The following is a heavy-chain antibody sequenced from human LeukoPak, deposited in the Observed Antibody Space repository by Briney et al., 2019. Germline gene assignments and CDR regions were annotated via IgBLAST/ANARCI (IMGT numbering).Heavy chain of an antibody. CDR1: GGSVSSGSYY. D-gene: IGHD5-24*01. CDR3: ARAQEEMATIT. V-gene: IGHV4-61*01. J-gene: IGHJ4*02. CDR2: VYYSGST. Sequence: PSETLSLTCTVSGGSVSSGSYYWSWIRQPPGKGLEWIGYVYYSGSTNYNPSLKSRVTISVDTSKNQFSLKLSSVTAADTAVYYCARAQEEMATITWGQGTLVTVSS.